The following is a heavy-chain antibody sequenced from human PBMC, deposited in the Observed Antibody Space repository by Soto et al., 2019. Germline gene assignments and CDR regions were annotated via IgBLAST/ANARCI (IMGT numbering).Heavy chain of an antibody. CDR3: AKEGQQLGGGYFAY. D-gene: IGHD6-13*01. CDR2: IYSSGSI. V-gene: IGHV3-53*01. Sequence: GGSLRLSCATTGFSVNNNDMSWVRQAPGKGLEWVSLIYSSGSIKYADSVKGRFTISRDNTKNIVYLQMNSLSADDSAVYYCAKEGQQLGGGYFAYWGQGTLVTVSS. CDR1: GFSVNNND. J-gene: IGHJ4*02.